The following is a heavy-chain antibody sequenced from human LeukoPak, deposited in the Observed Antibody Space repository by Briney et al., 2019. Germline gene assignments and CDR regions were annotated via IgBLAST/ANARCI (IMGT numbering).Heavy chain of an antibody. J-gene: IGHJ3*02. CDR3: AKWRDYDSSGYYYWRVDAFDI. Sequence: GGSLRLSCAASGFTFSSYAMSWVRQAPGKGLEWVSAIGGSGGSTYYADSMKGRFTISRDNSKNTLYLQMNSLRAEDTAVYYCAKWRDYDSSGYYYWRVDAFDIWGQGTMVTVSS. D-gene: IGHD3-22*01. V-gene: IGHV3-23*01. CDR2: IGGSGGST. CDR1: GFTFSSYA.